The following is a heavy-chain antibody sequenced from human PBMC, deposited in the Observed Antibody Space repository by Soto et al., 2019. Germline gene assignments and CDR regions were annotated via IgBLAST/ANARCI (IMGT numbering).Heavy chain of an antibody. CDR2: ISSSGSTI. D-gene: IGHD1-26*01. Sequence: GGSLRLSWAASGFTFSDYYMIWIRQTPGKGLEWVSYISSSGSTIYYADSVKGRFTISRDNAKNSLYLQMNSLRAEDTAVYYCARGGRLSYYYYMDVWGKGTTVTVSS. V-gene: IGHV3-11*01. CDR3: ARGGRLSYYYYMDV. J-gene: IGHJ6*03. CDR1: GFTFSDYY.